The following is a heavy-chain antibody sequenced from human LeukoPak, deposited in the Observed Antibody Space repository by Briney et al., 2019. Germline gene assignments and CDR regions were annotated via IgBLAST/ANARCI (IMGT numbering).Heavy chain of an antibody. Sequence: GGSLRLSCAASGVTFSSYSMSWVRQAPGKGLEWVSAISGSGGSTYYADSVKGRFTISRDNSKKTLYLQMNSLRAEDTAVYYCAKDSLEDETVVPAANWFDPWGQGTLVTVSS. D-gene: IGHD2-2*01. CDR1: GVTFSSYS. CDR3: AKDSLEDETVVPAANWFDP. V-gene: IGHV3-23*01. J-gene: IGHJ5*02. CDR2: ISGSGGST.